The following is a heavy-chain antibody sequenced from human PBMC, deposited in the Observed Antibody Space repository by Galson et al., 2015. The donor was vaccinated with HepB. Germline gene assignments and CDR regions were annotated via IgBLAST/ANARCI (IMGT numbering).Heavy chain of an antibody. Sequence: QSGAEVKKPGESLTISCKGSGYIFTSYWIGWVRQMPGKGLESMGIIYPGDSDTQYSPSFEGQVTISAATPTTTAYLHWSSLKASDTGIYYCARSGQERGNYDGFKIWGQGTMVTVSS. V-gene: IGHV5-51*04. CDR3: ARSGQERGNYDGFKI. CDR1: GYIFTSYW. D-gene: IGHD1-7*01. CDR2: IYPGDSDT. J-gene: IGHJ3*02.